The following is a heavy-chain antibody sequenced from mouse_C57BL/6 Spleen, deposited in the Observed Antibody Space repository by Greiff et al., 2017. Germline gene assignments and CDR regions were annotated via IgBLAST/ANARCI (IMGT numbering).Heavy chain of an antibody. CDR2: INPNNGGT. CDR1: GYTFTDYY. CDR3: ARREGWYHWYFDV. Sequence: EVQLQQSGPELVKPGASVKISCKASGYTFTDYYMNWVKQSHGKSLEWIGDINPNNGGTSYNQKFKGKATLTVDKSSSTAYMELRSLTSEDSAVYYCARREGWYHWYFDVWGTGTTVTVSS. J-gene: IGHJ1*03. V-gene: IGHV1-26*01. D-gene: IGHD2-1*01.